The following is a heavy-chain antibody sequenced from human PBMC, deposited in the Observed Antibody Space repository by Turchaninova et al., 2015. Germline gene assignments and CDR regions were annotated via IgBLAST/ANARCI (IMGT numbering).Heavy chain of an antibody. Sequence: QPHLQESGPGLVKPSETLSPPCTRSGGSFSSSIYDWGWVRQPPGKGPEWIGSFYYSGSIFYNPSLKSRVTISVDTSKNQFSLKLSSVTAADTAVYYCARHYHHTAVHVRGMDVWGQGTTVTVSS. V-gene: IGHV4-39*01. J-gene: IGHJ6*02. D-gene: IGHD2-21*02. CDR1: GGSFSSSIYD. CDR2: FYYSGSI. CDR3: ARHYHHTAVHVRGMDV.